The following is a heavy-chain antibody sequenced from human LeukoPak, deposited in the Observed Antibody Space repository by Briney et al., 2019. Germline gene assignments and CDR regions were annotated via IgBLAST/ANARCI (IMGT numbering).Heavy chain of an antibody. CDR1: GFTFSSYS. CDR3: ARRINYYDSSGYYYVRYFDS. J-gene: IGHJ4*02. V-gene: IGHV3-48*01. Sequence: PGGSLRLSCAASGFTFSSYSMNWVRQAPGKGLEWVSHITASGTAMFYADSVKGRFTISRDNAKNTLYLQMNSLGAEDTAVYYCARRINYYDSSGYYYVRYFDSWGQGTLVAVSS. CDR2: ITASGTAM. D-gene: IGHD3-22*01.